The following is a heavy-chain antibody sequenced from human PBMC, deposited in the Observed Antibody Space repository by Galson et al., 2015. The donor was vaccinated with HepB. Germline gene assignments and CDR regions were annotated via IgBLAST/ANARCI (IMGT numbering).Heavy chain of an antibody. Sequence: SVKVSCKASGYKFTSYYMHWVRQAPGQGLEWMEIINPSGGSTDYAQKFQGRLTMTRDTSTSTVFMELSSLRSEDTAVYHCARGVLLWDGPDYWGQGTLVTVSS. CDR1: GYKFTSYY. V-gene: IGHV1-46*01. CDR2: INPSGGST. D-gene: IGHD3-10*01. CDR3: ARGVLLWDGPDY. J-gene: IGHJ4*02.